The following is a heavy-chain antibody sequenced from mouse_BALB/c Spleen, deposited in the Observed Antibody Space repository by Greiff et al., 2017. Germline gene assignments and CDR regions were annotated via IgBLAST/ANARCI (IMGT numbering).Heavy chain of an antibody. V-gene: IGHV3-8*02. Sequence: EVKLMESGPSLVKPSQTLSLTCSVTGDSITSGYWNWIRKFPGNKLEYMGYISYSGSTYYNPSLKSRISITRDTSKNQYYLQLNSVTTEDTATYYCARHPLYYGSSYDYFDYWGQGTTLTVSS. CDR3: ARHPLYYGSSYDYFDY. CDR2: ISYSGST. CDR1: GDSITSGY. J-gene: IGHJ2*01. D-gene: IGHD1-1*01.